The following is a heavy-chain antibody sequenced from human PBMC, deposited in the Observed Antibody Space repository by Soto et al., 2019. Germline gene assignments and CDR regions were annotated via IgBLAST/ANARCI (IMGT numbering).Heavy chain of an antibody. V-gene: IGHV1-18*01. Sequence: QVQLVQSGAEVKKPGASVKVSCKASGYTFTSYGISWVRQAPGQGLEWMGWISAYNGNTNYAQKLQGRVTMTTDTSTSTAYMELRSLRSDVTAVYYCARVLGDIVLVPAATSNWFDPWGQGTLVTVSS. D-gene: IGHD2-2*01. J-gene: IGHJ5*02. CDR1: GYTFTSYG. CDR2: ISAYNGNT. CDR3: ARVLGDIVLVPAATSNWFDP.